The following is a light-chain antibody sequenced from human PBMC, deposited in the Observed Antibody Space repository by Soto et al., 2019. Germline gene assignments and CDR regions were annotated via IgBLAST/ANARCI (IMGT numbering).Light chain of an antibody. Sequence: EIVLTQSPGTLSLSPGERATLSCRASQSVSNSFLAWYQQKPGQAPRLLIYGASNRATGIPDRFSGSGSGTDFTLPISRLEPEDFAVYYCQQYVTSPWAFGQGTKVEIE. CDR2: GAS. V-gene: IGKV3-20*01. J-gene: IGKJ1*01. CDR3: QQYVTSPWA. CDR1: QSVSNSF.